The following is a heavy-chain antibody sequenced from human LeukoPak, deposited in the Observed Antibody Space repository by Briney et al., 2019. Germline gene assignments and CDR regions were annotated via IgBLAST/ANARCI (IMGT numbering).Heavy chain of an antibody. Sequence: GSLRLSCAASGFTFSSYGMHWVRQAPGKGLEGVAFIRYDGSNKYYADSVKGRFTISRDNSKNTLYLQMSSLRAEDTAVYYCANGGTYYYDSSGLQGGAFDIWGQGTMVTVSS. CDR3: ANGGTYYYDSSGLQGGAFDI. CDR2: IRYDGSNK. J-gene: IGHJ3*02. CDR1: GFTFSSYG. V-gene: IGHV3-30*02. D-gene: IGHD3-22*01.